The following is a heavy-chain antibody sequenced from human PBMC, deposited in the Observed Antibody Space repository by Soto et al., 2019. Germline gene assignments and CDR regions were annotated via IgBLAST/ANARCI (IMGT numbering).Heavy chain of an antibody. CDR2: ISSSSSTI. CDR1: GFTFSSYS. V-gene: IGHV3-48*02. CDR3: ARTYYYDSSGSGAIDY. D-gene: IGHD3-22*01. J-gene: IGHJ4*02. Sequence: GGSLRLSCAASGFTFSSYSMNWVRQAPGTGLEWVSYISSSSSTIYYADSVKGRFTISRDNAKNSLYLQMNSLRDEDTAVYYCARTYYYDSSGSGAIDYWGQGTLVTVSS.